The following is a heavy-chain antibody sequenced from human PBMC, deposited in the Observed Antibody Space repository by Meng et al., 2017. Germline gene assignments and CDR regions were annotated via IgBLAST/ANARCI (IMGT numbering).Heavy chain of an antibody. CDR3: AGRALTTSGWYRSGWFDP. V-gene: IGHV1-2*02. CDR2: INPNSGGT. CDR1: GYTFTGYY. Sequence: ASVKVSCKASGYTFTGYYMHWVRQAPGQGLEWMGWINPNSGGTNYAQKFQGRVTMTRDTSISTAYMALSSLRSDDTAVYYRAGRALTTSGWYRSGWFDPWGQGTLVTVSS. D-gene: IGHD6-19*01. J-gene: IGHJ5*02.